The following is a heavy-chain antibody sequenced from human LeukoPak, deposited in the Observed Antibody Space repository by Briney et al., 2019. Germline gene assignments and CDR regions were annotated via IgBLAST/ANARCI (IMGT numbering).Heavy chain of an antibody. CDR2: INPSGGST. CDR1: GYTFTSYY. Sequence: GASVKVSCKASGYTFTSYYMHWVRQAPGQGLEWMGIINPSGGSTSYAQKFQGRVTMTRDTSTSTVYMELRSLRSDDTAVYYCARDPGKGMAVARTIDYWGQGTLVTVSS. J-gene: IGHJ4*02. V-gene: IGHV1-46*01. D-gene: IGHD6-19*01. CDR3: ARDPGKGMAVARTIDY.